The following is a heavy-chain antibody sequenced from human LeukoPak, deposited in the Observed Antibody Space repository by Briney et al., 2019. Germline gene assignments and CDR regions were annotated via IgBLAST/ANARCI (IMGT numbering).Heavy chain of an antibody. Sequence: SETLSLTCTVSGGSISSYYWSWIRQPPGKGLEWIGYIYYSGSTNYNPSLKSRVTISVDTSKNQFSLKLSSVTAADTAVYYCARVEGYGEYYFDYRGQGTLVTVSS. CDR1: GGSISSYY. D-gene: IGHD4-17*01. CDR3: ARVEGYGEYYFDY. J-gene: IGHJ4*02. CDR2: IYYSGST. V-gene: IGHV4-59*01.